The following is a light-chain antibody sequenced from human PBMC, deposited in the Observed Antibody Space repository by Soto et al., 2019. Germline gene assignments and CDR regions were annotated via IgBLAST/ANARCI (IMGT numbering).Light chain of an antibody. J-gene: IGKJ3*01. CDR1: QSVNSNY. CDR2: DTS. CDR3: QQYGSTQFT. V-gene: IGKV3-20*01. Sequence: EIVLMQSPGTLSLSPGEGGTLSCRASQSVNSNYLAWYQQKPGEAPTFLIFDTSRSATGVPDRFSGSGSGTDFTLTIGRMEADDFAVDYCQQYGSTQFTFGPGTKVNIK.